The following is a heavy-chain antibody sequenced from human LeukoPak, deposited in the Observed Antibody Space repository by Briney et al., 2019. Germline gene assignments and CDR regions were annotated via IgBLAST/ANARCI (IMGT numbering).Heavy chain of an antibody. Sequence: SETLSLTCTVSGGSISSYYWIWIRQPPGKGLEWIGYIYSSGSSTYNPSLKSRVAISVDTSKNQFSLKLSFVTAADTAVYYCAKTYYYDPFDFWGQGTLVTVSS. J-gene: IGHJ4*02. CDR1: GGSISSYY. CDR2: IYSSGSS. V-gene: IGHV4-59*08. CDR3: AKTYYYDPFDF. D-gene: IGHD3-22*01.